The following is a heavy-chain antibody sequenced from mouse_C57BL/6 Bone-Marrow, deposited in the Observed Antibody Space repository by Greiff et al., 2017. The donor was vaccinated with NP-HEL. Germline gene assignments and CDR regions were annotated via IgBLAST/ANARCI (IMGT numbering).Heavy chain of an antibody. D-gene: IGHD2-3*01. CDR3: ARRWFDWYFDV. CDR1: GFTFSSYG. V-gene: IGHV5-6*01. CDR2: ISSGGSYT. Sequence: EVQRVESGGDLVKPGGSLKLSCAASGFTFSSYGMSWVRQTPDKRLEWVATISSGGSYTYYPDSVKGRFTISRDNAKNTLYLQMSSLKSEDTAMYYCARRWFDWYFDVWGTGTTVTVSS. J-gene: IGHJ1*03.